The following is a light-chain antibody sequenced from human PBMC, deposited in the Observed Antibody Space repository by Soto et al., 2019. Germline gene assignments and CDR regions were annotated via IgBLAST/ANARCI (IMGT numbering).Light chain of an antibody. Sequence: EVVMTQSPATLSVSPGDRATLSCRASQSVSSNLAWYHQKPGQAPRLLIYGASTRATGIPARFSGSGSGTEFTLTISSLQSEDFATYYCQQYNTWVTFGGGTKVEIK. J-gene: IGKJ4*01. CDR2: GAS. CDR3: QQYNTWVT. V-gene: IGKV3D-15*01. CDR1: QSVSSN.